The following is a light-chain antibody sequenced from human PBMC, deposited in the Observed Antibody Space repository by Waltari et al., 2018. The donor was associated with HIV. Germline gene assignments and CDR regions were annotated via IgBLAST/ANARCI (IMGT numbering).Light chain of an antibody. Sequence: IVMTQSPPILSVSPGESVTLSCRASQGVGSNLAWYQQKVGQAPRLLIYGAATRAAEIPVRFSGSGSGTDFTLTIDSLQSEDFATYYCQQYNIRPRGNTFGQGTKLQIK. CDR2: GAA. J-gene: IGKJ2*01. V-gene: IGKV3-15*01. CDR3: QQYNIRPRGNT. CDR1: QGVGSN.